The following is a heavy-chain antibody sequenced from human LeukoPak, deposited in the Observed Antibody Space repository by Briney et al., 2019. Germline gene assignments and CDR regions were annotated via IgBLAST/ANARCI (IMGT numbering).Heavy chain of an antibody. CDR3: AKINAPEWELTSYAFDI. CDR1: GFTVSSNY. D-gene: IGHD1-26*01. Sequence: PGGSLRLSCAASGFTVSSNYMSWVRQAPGKGLEWVSVIYSCGSTYYADSVKGRFTISRDNSKNTLYLQMNSLRAEDTAVYYCAKINAPEWELTSYAFDIWGQGTMVTVSS. J-gene: IGHJ3*02. CDR2: IYSCGST. V-gene: IGHV3-53*01.